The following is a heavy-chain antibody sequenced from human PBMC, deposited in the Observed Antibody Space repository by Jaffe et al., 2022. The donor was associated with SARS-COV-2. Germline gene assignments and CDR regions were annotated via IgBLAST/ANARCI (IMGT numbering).Heavy chain of an antibody. V-gene: IGHV3-30*04. CDR3: AKDRDSGGYYDAFDY. Sequence: QLQLVESGGDVVQPWGSLRLSCAASGFIFRDYAMHWVRQAPGKWLEWVATISPDESNKYYADSVKGRFTVSRDNPRNTLYLEMLGLRAEDTAVYFCAKDRDSGGYYDAFDYWGQGTLVTVSS. D-gene: IGHD3-22*01. J-gene: IGHJ4*02. CDR1: GFIFRDYA. CDR2: ISPDESNK.